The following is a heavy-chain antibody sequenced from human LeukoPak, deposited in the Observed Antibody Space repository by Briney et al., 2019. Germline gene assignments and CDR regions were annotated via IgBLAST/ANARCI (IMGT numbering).Heavy chain of an antibody. CDR3: ALTGRSVVVPALN. J-gene: IGHJ4*02. V-gene: IGHV5-51*01. D-gene: IGHD2-2*01. CDR2: IYPGDSDT. CDR1: GYSFTSYW. Sequence: GESLKISCKGSGYSFTSYWIGWVRQMPGKGLEWMGTIYPGDSDTRYSPSFQGQVTISADKSISTAYLQWSSLKASDTAMYYCALTGRSVVVPALNWGQGTLVTVSS.